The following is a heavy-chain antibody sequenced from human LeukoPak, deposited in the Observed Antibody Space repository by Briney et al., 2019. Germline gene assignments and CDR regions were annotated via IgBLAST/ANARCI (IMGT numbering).Heavy chain of an antibody. J-gene: IGHJ4*02. D-gene: IGHD2-2*01. CDR3: AKGQGAIVVVASPDY. Sequence: GRSLRLSCAASGFTFSSYAMHWVRQAPGKGLEWVAVISYDGSNKYYADSVKGRFTISRDNSKNTLYLQMNSLRAEDTAVYYCAKGQGAIVVVASPDYWGQGTLVTVSS. CDR1: GFTFSSYA. CDR2: ISYDGSNK. V-gene: IGHV3-30-3*01.